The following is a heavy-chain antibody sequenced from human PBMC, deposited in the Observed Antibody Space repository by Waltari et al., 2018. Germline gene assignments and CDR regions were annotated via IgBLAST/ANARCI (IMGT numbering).Heavy chain of an antibody. CDR2: TKQDGSKK. CDR1: GLPCRSNG. V-gene: IGHV3-7*01. Sequence: EVQLVESGGGLVQPGGSLRLSWAASGLPCRSNGLSWDRPVPGKVRWGVDNTKQDGSKKYLVDFGTGRFTSPRNNAKNSLYLQMNSLRAEDTAGYYGARGYSSRLGVPNYWGQGTLVTVSS. CDR3: ARGYSSRLGVPNY. J-gene: IGHJ4*02. D-gene: IGHD6-13*01.